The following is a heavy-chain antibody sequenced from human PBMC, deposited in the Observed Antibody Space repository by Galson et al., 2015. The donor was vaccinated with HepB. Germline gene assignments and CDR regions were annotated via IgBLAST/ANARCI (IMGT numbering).Heavy chain of an antibody. CDR3: AREGLYCTNGVCYPGTYYYYGMDV. CDR1: GFTFSSYA. CDR2: ISYDGSNK. D-gene: IGHD2-8*01. Sequence: SLRLSCAASGFTFSSYAMHWDRQAPGKGLEWVAVISYDGSNKYYADSVKGRFTISRDNSKNTLYLQMNSLRAEDTAVYYCAREGLYCTNGVCYPGTYYYYGMDVWGQGTTVTVSS. V-gene: IGHV3-30-3*01. J-gene: IGHJ6*02.